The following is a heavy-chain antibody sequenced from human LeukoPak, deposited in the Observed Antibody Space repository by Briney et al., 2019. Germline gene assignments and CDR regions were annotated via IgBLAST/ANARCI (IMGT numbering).Heavy chain of an antibody. V-gene: IGHV4-59*01. CDR2: VYYNGIT. D-gene: IGHD1/OR15-1a*01. Sequence: SETLSLTCTVPGVSINTYTWSSIRQPPGKGLEWIGYVYYNGITNYNPSLKSRVSISLDTSKKQFSLRLNSVTAAETPAYYCASPLGGTTFDWGQGTLVTVSS. J-gene: IGHJ4*02. CDR3: ASPLGGTTFD. CDR1: GVSINTYT.